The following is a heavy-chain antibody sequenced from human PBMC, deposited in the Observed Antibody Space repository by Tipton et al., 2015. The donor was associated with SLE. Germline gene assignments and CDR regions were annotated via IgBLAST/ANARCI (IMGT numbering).Heavy chain of an antibody. CDR2: IYHSGST. CDR1: GGSISSYY. Sequence: TLSLTCTVSGGSISSYYWSWIRQPAGKGLEWIGEIYHSGSTNYNPSLKSRVTISVDKSKNQFSLKLSSVTAADTVVYYCASRTTVFWFDPWGQGTMVTVSS. CDR3: ASRTTVFWFDP. V-gene: IGHV4-59*12. D-gene: IGHD4-17*01. J-gene: IGHJ5*02.